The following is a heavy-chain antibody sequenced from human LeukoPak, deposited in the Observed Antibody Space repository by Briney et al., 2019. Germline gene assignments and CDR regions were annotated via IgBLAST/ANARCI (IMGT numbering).Heavy chain of an antibody. J-gene: IGHJ4*02. CDR3: ARARRAGVGAISPFDY. CDR1: GFTFSSYA. D-gene: IGHD1-26*01. Sequence: PGGSLRLSCAASGFTFSSYAMSWVRQAPGKGLEWVSAISGSGGSTYYADSVKGRFTISRDNSKNTLYLQMNSLRAEDTAVYYCARARRAGVGAISPFDYWGQGTLVTVSS. CDR2: ISGSGGST. V-gene: IGHV3-23*01.